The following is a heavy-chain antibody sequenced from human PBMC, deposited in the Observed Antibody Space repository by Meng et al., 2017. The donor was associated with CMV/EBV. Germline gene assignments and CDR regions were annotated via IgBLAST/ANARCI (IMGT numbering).Heavy chain of an antibody. J-gene: IGHJ4*02. CDR1: EGTFSSYA. V-gene: IGHV1-69*10. CDR3: ARDPTRNSSSWYGLNY. Sequence: SVKVSCKASEGTFSSYAISWVRQAPGQGLEWMGGIIPILGIASYAQKFQGRVTITADKSTSTAYMELSSLRSEDTAVYYCARDPTRNSSSWYGLNYWGQGTLVTVSS. CDR2: IIPILGIA. D-gene: IGHD6-13*01.